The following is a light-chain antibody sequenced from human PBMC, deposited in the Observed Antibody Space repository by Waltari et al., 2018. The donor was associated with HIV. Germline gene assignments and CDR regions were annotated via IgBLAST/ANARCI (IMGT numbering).Light chain of an antibody. Sequence: SAGLTQDRVVSVALGQTVKITCQGDSLRNYYASWHQQKPGQAPLLVLYGPNDRPSGIPARFSGATSGNTASLTIADVQAEDEGDYYCNARDTSGNLLLFGGGTKLTVL. CDR1: SLRNYY. CDR3: NARDTSGNLLL. CDR2: GPN. J-gene: IGLJ2*01. V-gene: IGLV3-19*01.